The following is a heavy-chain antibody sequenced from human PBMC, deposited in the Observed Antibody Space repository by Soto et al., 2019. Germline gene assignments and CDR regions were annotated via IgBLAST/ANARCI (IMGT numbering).Heavy chain of an antibody. V-gene: IGHV3-15*01. J-gene: IGHJ1*01. Sequence: GGSLRLSCAASGFTFSNAWMSWVRQAPGKGLEWVGRIKSKTDGGTTDYAAPVKGRFTISRDDSKNTLYLQMNSLKTEDTAVYYCTTDPPNSEQWLADYFQHWSQGTLVTVSS. CDR3: TTDPPNSEQWLADYFQH. D-gene: IGHD6-19*01. CDR1: GFTFSNAW. CDR2: IKSKTDGGTT.